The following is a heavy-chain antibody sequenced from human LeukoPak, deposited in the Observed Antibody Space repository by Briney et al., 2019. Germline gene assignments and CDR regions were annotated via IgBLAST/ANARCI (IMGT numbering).Heavy chain of an antibody. CDR2: INHSGST. CDR3: ASRVWGSYRIFDY. CDR1: GGSFSGYY. V-gene: IGHV4-34*01. J-gene: IGHJ4*02. Sequence: SETLSLTCAVYGGSFSGYYWSWIRQSPGKGLEWIGEINHSGSTNYNPSLKSRVTISVDTSKNQFSLKLSSVTAADTAVYYCASRVWGSYRIFDYWGQGTLVTVSS. D-gene: IGHD3-16*02.